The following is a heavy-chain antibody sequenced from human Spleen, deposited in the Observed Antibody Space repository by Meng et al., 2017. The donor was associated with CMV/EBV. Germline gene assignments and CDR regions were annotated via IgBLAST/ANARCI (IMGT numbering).Heavy chain of an antibody. J-gene: IGHJ6*02. Sequence: GESLKISCAASGFTFSDYYMSWIRQAPGKGLEWVSYISSSGRFIYYADSVKGRFTISRDNDHHSLYLQLNSLRADDTAVYSCARDFVPYYGGNPNEYYFYGMDVWGQGTTVTVSS. CDR2: ISSSGRFI. CDR3: ARDFVPYYGGNPNEYYFYGMDV. V-gene: IGHV3-11*01. D-gene: IGHD4-23*01. CDR1: GFTFSDYY.